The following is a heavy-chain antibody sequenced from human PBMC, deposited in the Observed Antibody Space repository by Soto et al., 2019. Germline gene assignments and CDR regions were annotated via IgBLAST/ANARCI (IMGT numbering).Heavy chain of an antibody. Sequence: SETLSLTCTVSGCSISSSSYYWGWIRQPPGKGLEWIGEIYHSGSTNYNPSLKSRVTISVDKSKNQFSLKLSSVTAADTAVYYCASVRGGYYYAMDVWGQGTTVTVSS. CDR1: GCSISSSSYY. CDR2: IYHSGST. D-gene: IGHD3-10*02. V-gene: IGHV4-39*07. J-gene: IGHJ6*02. CDR3: ASVRGGYYYAMDV.